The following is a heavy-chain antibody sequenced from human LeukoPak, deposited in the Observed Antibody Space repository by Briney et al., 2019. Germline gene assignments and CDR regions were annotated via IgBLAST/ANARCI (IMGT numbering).Heavy chain of an antibody. CDR2: IKQDGSEK. V-gene: IGHV3-7*03. J-gene: IGHJ4*02. D-gene: IGHD3-3*01. CDR1: GFTFSSYW. Sequence: QTGGSLRLSCAASGFTFSSYWMSWVRQAPGKGLEWVANIKQDGSEKYYVDSVKGRFTISRDNAKNSLYLQMNSLRAEDTAVYYCARELKGEYYDFWSGYLDYFDYWGQGTLVTVSS. CDR3: ARELKGEYYDFWSGYLDYFDY.